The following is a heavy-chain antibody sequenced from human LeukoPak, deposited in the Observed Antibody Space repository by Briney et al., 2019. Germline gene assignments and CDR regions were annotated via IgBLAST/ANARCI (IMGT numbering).Heavy chain of an antibody. J-gene: IGHJ4*02. CDR1: GFTFSSYA. V-gene: IGHV3-23*01. CDR3: AKIGANVGF. D-gene: IGHD4/OR15-4a*01. CDR2: INGGGGST. Sequence: GGSLRLSCAASGFTFSSYAMSWVRQAPGKGLDWVSSINGGGGSTYYADSVKGRFTISRDNSKNTLYLQMNSLRAEDTAVYYCAKIGANVGFWGQGTLVTVSS.